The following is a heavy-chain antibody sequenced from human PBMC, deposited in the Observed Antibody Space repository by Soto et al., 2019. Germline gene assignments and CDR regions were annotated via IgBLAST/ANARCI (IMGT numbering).Heavy chain of an antibody. Sequence: GGSLRLSCAASGFTFSNSDMNWVRQAPGKGLEWVSGVSWNGSRTHYADSVKGRFIISRDNSRNFLYQQMNSLRPEDMAVYYCVRRLAGAAGRYEGFYYYYYMDVWGKGTTVTVSS. CDR2: VSWNGSRT. J-gene: IGHJ6*03. CDR3: VRRLAGAAGRYEGFYYYYYMDV. CDR1: GFTFSNSD. D-gene: IGHD6-13*01. V-gene: IGHV3-35*01.